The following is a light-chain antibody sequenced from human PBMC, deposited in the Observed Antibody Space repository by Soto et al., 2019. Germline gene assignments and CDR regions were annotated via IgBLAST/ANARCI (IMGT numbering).Light chain of an antibody. CDR2: STS. J-gene: IGKJ2*01. CDR1: QRFGSSN. Sequence: EIVLTQSPGTLSLSPGERGTLSCRASQRFGSSNLAWYQQKPGQAPRLLIYSTSSRATGIPDRFSGSGSGTDFTLTISRLEPEDVAVYYCQQYYSIPFTFGQGTKLEI. CDR3: QQYYSIPFT. V-gene: IGKV3-20*01.